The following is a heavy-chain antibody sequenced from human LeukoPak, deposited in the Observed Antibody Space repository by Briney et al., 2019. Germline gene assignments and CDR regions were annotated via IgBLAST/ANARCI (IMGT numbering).Heavy chain of an antibody. D-gene: IGHD2-2*01. CDR3: ASPRNRHCSSTSCYAAVDY. J-gene: IGHJ4*02. CDR2: IIPIFGTA. V-gene: IGHV1-69*01. CDR1: GGTFSSYA. Sequence: SVKVSCKASGGTFSSYAISWVRQAPGQGLEWMGGIIPIFGTANYAQKFQGRVTITADESTSTAYMELSSLRSEDTAVYYCASPRNRHCSSTSCYAAVDYWGQGTLVTVSS.